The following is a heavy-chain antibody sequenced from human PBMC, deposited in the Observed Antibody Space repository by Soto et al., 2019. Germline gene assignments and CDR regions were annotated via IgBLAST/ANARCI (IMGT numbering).Heavy chain of an antibody. CDR1: GYSINSDYY. J-gene: IGHJ4*02. D-gene: IGHD3-10*01. CDR2: VDHSGRT. Sequence: SETLSLTCAVSGYSINSDYYWGWILQPPGKGLEWIGSVDHSGRTYYSPSLRSRLTIFIDTSKNQFSLRLTSVTAADTAMYFCAKKGYYPSGKINLFDSWGPGTLVTVS. CDR3: AKKGYYPSGKINLFDS. V-gene: IGHV4-38-2*01.